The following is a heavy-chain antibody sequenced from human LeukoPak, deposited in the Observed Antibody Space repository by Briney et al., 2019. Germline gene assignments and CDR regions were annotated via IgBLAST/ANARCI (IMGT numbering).Heavy chain of an antibody. CDR2: IYYSGST. Sequence: SSETLSLTCTVSGGSISSSSYYWGWIRQPPGKGLEWIGSIYYSGSTYYNPSLKSRVTISVDTSKNQFSLKLSSVTAADTAVYYCARLFRGEYYGDYATTDAFDIWGQGTMVTVPS. J-gene: IGHJ3*02. D-gene: IGHD4-17*01. CDR1: GGSISSSSYY. CDR3: ARLFRGEYYGDYATTDAFDI. V-gene: IGHV4-39*01.